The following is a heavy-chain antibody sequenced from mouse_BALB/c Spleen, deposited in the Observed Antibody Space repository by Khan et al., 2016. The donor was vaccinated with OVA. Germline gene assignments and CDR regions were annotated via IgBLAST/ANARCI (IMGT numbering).Heavy chain of an antibody. J-gene: IGHJ1*01. CDR1: GYTFTDYV. V-gene: IGHV1-81*01. Sequence: QVQLQQSGPELVKPGASVKMSCKASGYTFTDYVISWVKRRTGQGLEWIGEIYPGSDSGYYNETFKGKATLTADKSSHTAYMQLSSLTSEDSAVYFCTREGVGNCVRCFDGWGAGTTVNVSS. D-gene: IGHD2-1*01. CDR2: IYPGSDSG. CDR3: TREGVGNCVRCFDG.